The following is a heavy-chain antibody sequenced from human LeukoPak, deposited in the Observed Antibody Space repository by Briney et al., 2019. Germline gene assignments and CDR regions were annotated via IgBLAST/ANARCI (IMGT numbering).Heavy chain of an antibody. D-gene: IGHD2/OR15-2a*01. CDR3: ARGPSSDTFDI. CDR2: IYTSGST. V-gene: IGHV4-4*07. Sequence: NPSETLSLTCTVSGGSISNYYWSWIRQPAGKGLDWIGHIYTSGSTNYNPSLKSRVTISVDTSKNQFSLKLSSVTAADTAVYYCARGPSSDTFDIWGQGTMVTVSS. CDR1: GGSISNYY. J-gene: IGHJ3*02.